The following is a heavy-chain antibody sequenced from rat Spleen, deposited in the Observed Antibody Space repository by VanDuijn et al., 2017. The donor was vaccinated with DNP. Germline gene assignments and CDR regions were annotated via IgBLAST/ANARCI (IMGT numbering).Heavy chain of an antibody. CDR3: ARWNSGHFDY. V-gene: IGHV5-22*01. CDR1: GFTFSAYY. D-gene: IGHD4-3*01. Sequence: EVQLVESGGGLVQPGRSLKLSCAASGFTFSAYYMAWVRQAPAKGLEWVAYIGSAAYAPYYGDSVKGRFPISRDNAKSTLYLQMNSLRSEDMATYYCARWNSGHFDYWGQGVMVPVSS. J-gene: IGHJ2*01. CDR2: IGSAAYAP.